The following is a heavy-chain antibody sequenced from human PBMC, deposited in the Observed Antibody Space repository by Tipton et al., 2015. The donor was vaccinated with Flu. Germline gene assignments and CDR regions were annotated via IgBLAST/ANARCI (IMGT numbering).Heavy chain of an antibody. J-gene: IGHJ4*02. D-gene: IGHD2-21*01. CDR2: ISYDGSNK. Sequence: RSLRLSCAASGFTFSSYAMHWVRQAPGKGLEWVAVISYDGSNKYYADSVKGRFTISRDNSKNTLYLQMNSLRAEDTAVYYCARAVVATRTLDYWGQGTLVTVSS. CDR3: ARAVVATRTLDY. V-gene: IGHV3-30*04. CDR1: GFTFSSYA.